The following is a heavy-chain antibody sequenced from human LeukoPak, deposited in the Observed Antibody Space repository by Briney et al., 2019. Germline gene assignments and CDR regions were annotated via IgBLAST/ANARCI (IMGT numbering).Heavy chain of an antibody. CDR1: GYTFTTYY. CDR3: ALYSSTWY. Sequence: ASVKVSCKASGYTFTTYYIHWVRQAPGQGLEWMGIINPTGGSTTYAQKFQGRVTMTRDTSTSTVFMEVNSLRSEDTAVYYCALYSSTWYWDQGTLVTVSS. V-gene: IGHV1-46*01. D-gene: IGHD6-13*01. J-gene: IGHJ4*02. CDR2: INPTGGST.